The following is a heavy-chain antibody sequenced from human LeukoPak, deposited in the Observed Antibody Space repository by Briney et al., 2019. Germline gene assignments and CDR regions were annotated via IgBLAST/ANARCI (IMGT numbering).Heavy chain of an antibody. CDR3: ARDRGYSSSSRPFDY. CDR1: GFTFSSYS. CDR2: ISSSSSYI. D-gene: IGHD6-6*01. J-gene: IGHJ4*02. Sequence: GGSLRLSCAASGFTFSSYSMNWVRQAPGKGLEWVSSISSSSSYIYYADSVKGRFTISRDNAKNSLYLQMNSLRAEDTAVYYCARDRGYSSSSRPFDYWGQGTLVTVSS. V-gene: IGHV3-21*01.